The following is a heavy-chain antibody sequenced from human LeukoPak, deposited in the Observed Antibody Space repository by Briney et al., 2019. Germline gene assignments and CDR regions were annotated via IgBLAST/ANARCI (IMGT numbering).Heavy chain of an antibody. V-gene: IGHV3-21*01. D-gene: IGHD3-22*01. CDR2: ISSRSSYI. CDR1: GFTFSSYS. Sequence: PGGSLRLSCAASGFTFSSYSMNWVRQAPGKGLEWVSSISSRSSYIYYADSVKGRFTISRDNAKNSLYLQMNSLRAEDTAVYYCASEHQTYYYDSSGPYFDYWGQGTLVTVSS. CDR3: ASEHQTYYYDSSGPYFDY. J-gene: IGHJ4*02.